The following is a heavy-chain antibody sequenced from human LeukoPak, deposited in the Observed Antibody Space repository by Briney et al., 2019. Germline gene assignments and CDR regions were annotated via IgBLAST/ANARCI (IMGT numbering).Heavy chain of an antibody. J-gene: IGHJ5*02. V-gene: IGHV3-23*01. D-gene: IGHD2-2*02. CDR3: AGKGYCSSTSCYSLNWFDP. Sequence: GGSLRLSCAASGFTFSSYAMSWVRQAPGKGLEWVSAISGSGGSTYYADSVKGRFTISRDNSKNTLYLQMNSLRAEDTAVYYCAGKGYCSSTSCYSLNWFDPWGQGTLVTVSS. CDR2: ISGSGGST. CDR1: GFTFSSYA.